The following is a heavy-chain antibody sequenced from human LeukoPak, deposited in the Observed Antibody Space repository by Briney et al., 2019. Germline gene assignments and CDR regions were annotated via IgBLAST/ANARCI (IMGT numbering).Heavy chain of an antibody. CDR2: TSSSSSYI. CDR3: ARDSELGVVIIYYHGMDV. V-gene: IGHV3-21*01. D-gene: IGHD3-3*01. CDR1: GFTFSSYA. Sequence: GGSLRLSCAASGFTFSSYAMHWVRQAPGKGLEWVSSTSSSSSYIYYADSVKGRFTISRDNAKNSLYLQMNSLRAEDTAVYYCARDSELGVVIIYYHGMDVWGQGTTVTVSS. J-gene: IGHJ6*02.